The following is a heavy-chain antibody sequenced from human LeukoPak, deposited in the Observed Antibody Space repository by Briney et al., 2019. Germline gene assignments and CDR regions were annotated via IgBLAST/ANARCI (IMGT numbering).Heavy chain of an antibody. V-gene: IGHV5-51*03. CDR1: GYGFTSYW. Sequence: GESLKISCKGSGYGFTSYWIGWVRQMPGKGLEWMGIIYPGDSDTRYSPSFQGQVTISADKSISTAYLQWSSLKASDTAMYYYARGRWSGSYFTHYFDYWGQGTLVTVSS. CDR3: ARGRWSGSYFTHYFDY. J-gene: IGHJ4*02. CDR2: IYPGDSDT. D-gene: IGHD1-26*01.